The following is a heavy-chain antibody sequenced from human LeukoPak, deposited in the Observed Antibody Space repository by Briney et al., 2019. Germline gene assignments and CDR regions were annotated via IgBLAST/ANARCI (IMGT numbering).Heavy chain of an antibody. J-gene: IGHJ4*02. V-gene: IGHV3-9*01. CDR2: ISWNSDII. CDR1: GLTFDGYA. D-gene: IGHD2-15*01. Sequence: GGSLRLSCAASGLTFDGYAMHWVRQAPGKGLEWVSGISWNSDIIGYADSVKGRFTISRDNAKNSLYLQMNSLRAEDTAVYHCARFGYVAAVDVWGQGTPVTVSS. CDR3: ARFGYVAAVDV.